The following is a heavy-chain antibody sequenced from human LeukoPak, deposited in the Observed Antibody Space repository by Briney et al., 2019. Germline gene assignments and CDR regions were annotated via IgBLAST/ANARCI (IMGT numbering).Heavy chain of an antibody. J-gene: IGHJ4*02. CDR3: ARENSRSYREFDY. CDR2: IYTSGST. CDR1: GGSISSYY. V-gene: IGHV4-4*07. Sequence: SETLSLTCTVSGGSISSYYWSWIRQPAGKGLEWIGRIYTSGSTNYNASLKSRVSMSVDTSKNQFSLKLSSVTAADTAVFYCARENSRSYREFDYWGQGTLVTVSS. D-gene: IGHD1-26*01.